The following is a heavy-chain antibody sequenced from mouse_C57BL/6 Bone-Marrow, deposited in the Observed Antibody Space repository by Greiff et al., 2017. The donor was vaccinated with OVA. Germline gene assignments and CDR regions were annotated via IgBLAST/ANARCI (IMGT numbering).Heavy chain of an antibody. CDR2: ISSGSSTI. CDR3: ARGYYAMDY. CDR1: GFTFSDYG. V-gene: IGHV5-17*01. Sequence: EVMLVESGGGLVKPGGSLKLSCAASGFTFSDYGMHWVRQAPEKGLELVAYISSGSSTIYYADTVKGRFTISRDNAKNTLFLQMTSLRSEDTAMYYCARGYYAMDYWGQGTSVAVSS. J-gene: IGHJ4*01.